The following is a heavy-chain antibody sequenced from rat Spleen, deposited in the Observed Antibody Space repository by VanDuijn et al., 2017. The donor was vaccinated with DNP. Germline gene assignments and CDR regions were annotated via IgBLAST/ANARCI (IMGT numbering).Heavy chain of an antibody. CDR3: ARPDY. J-gene: IGHJ2*01. Sequence: EVQLVESGGGLVQPGRSLKLSCAASGFIFSDYNMAWVRQAPKKGLEWVATVSYDGGSIHYRDSVKGRFTGSRDNAKSTLYLQMDSLRPEDTGTYYCARPDYWGQGVMVTVSS. CDR1: GFIFSDYN. CDR2: VSYDGGSI. V-gene: IGHV5-7*01.